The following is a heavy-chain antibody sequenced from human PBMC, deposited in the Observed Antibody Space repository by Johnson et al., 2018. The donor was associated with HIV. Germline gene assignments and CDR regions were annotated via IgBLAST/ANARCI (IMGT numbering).Heavy chain of an antibody. V-gene: IGHV3-20*04. CDR2: INWNGGSK. CDR3: ARGVGGAGDDAFDI. J-gene: IGHJ3*02. Sequence: VQLVESGGGLVQPGGSLRLSCAASGFTFSSYWMSWVRQAPGTGLEWVSGINWNGGSKGYGDSVKGRFTISRDNAKNSLYMQMNSLRAEDTALYYCARGVGGAGDDAFDIWGQGTMVTVSS. CDR1: GFTFSSYW. D-gene: IGHD6-19*01.